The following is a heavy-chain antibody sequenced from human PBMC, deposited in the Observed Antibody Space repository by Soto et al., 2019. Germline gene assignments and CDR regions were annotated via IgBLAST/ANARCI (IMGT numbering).Heavy chain of an antibody. CDR1: GYTFTSYA. J-gene: IGHJ5*02. Sequence: GASVKVSCKASGYTFTSYAMHWVRQAPGQRLEWMGWISAYNGNTNYAQKLQGRVTMTTDTSTSTAYMELRSLRSDDTAVYYCARDHGNVDTAMDDRNNWFDPWGQGTLVTVSS. CDR2: ISAYNGNT. D-gene: IGHD5-18*01. V-gene: IGHV1-18*01. CDR3: ARDHGNVDTAMDDRNNWFDP.